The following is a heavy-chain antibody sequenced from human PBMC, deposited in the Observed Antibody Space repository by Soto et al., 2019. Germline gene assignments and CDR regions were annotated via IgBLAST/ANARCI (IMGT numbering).Heavy chain of an antibody. Sequence: QVQLVQSGAEVKKPGASVKVSCKASGYIFTTYFVHWVRQVPGQGLEWMGLINPSDDTTNYAQRFQGRVTMTRDPSTSTVYMELSSLRSEDTAVFYCARSLEKIFSPGSYYKREGYYYGMDVWGQGTTVTVSS. CDR1: GYIFTTYF. J-gene: IGHJ6*02. CDR3: ARSLEKIFSPGSYYKREGYYYGMDV. V-gene: IGHV1-46*01. D-gene: IGHD3-10*01. CDR2: INPSDDTT.